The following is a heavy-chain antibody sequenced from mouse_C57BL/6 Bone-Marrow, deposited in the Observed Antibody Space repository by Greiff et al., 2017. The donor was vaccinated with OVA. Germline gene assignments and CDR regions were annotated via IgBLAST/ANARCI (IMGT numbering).Heavy chain of an antibody. CDR3: ANYYGSSFDY. Sequence: QVQLQQSGAELAKPGASVKLSCKASGYTFTSYWMHWVKQRPGQGLEWIGYINPSSGYPKYNQKFKDKATLTAAKSTNTPYMQLSSLTYEDSAVYDCANYYGSSFDYWGQGTTLTVSA. V-gene: IGHV1-7*01. J-gene: IGHJ2*01. CDR1: GYTFTSYW. CDR2: INPSSGYP. D-gene: IGHD1-1*01.